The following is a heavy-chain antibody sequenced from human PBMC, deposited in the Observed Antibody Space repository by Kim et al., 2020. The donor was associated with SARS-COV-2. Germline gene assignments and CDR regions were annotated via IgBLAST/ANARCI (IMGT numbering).Heavy chain of an antibody. CDR3: AATDYDILGGFDY. D-gene: IGHD3-9*01. CDR2: IIPIFGTA. J-gene: IGHJ4*02. V-gene: IGHV1-69*13. CDR1: GGTFSSYA. Sequence: SVKVSCKASGGTFSSYAISWVRQAPGQGLEWMGGIIPIFGTANYAQKFQGRVTITADESTSTAYMELSSLRSEDTAVYYCAATDYDILGGFDYWGQGTLVTVSS.